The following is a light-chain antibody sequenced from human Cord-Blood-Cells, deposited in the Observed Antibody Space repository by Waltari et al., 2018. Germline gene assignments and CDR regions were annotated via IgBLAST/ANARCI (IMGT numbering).Light chain of an antibody. Sequence: QSALTQPASVSGSPGQSITIPCPGTSSDVGGYNYFSWYHKHPGKAPKLMIYEVSNRPSGVSNRFSGSKSGNTASLTISGLQAEDEADYYCSSYTSSSTLVFGTGTKVTVL. CDR1: SSDVGGYNY. CDR2: EVS. J-gene: IGLJ1*01. CDR3: SSYTSSSTLV. V-gene: IGLV2-14*01.